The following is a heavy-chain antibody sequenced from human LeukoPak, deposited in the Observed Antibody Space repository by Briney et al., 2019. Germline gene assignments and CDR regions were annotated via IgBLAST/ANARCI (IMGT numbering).Heavy chain of an antibody. CDR3: AKSSYSSSWRILNWYFDL. Sequence: PGRSLRLSCAASGFTFDDYAMHWVRQAPGKGLEWVSGISWNSGSIGYADSVKGRFTISRDNAKNSLYLQMNSLRAEDTALYYCAKSSYSSSWRILNWYFDLWGRGTLVTVSS. CDR1: GFTFDDYA. J-gene: IGHJ2*01. V-gene: IGHV3-9*01. D-gene: IGHD6-13*01. CDR2: ISWNSGSI.